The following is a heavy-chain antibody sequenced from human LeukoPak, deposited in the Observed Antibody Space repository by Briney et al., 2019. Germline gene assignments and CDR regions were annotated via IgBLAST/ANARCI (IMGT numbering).Heavy chain of an antibody. Sequence: GGSLRLSCAASGFTFSSYAMHWVRQAPGKGLEWVAVISYDGSNKYYADSVKGRFTISRDNSKNTLYLQMNSLRAEDTAVYYCAKSPSGRFDPWGQGTLVTVSS. V-gene: IGHV3-30*07. CDR1: GFTFSSYA. CDR2: ISYDGSNK. J-gene: IGHJ5*02. CDR3: AKSPSGRFDP. D-gene: IGHD3-10*01.